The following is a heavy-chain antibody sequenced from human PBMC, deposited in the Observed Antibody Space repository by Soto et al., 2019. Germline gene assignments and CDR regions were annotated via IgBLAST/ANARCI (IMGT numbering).Heavy chain of an antibody. CDR3: ATDYGYAFDI. Sequence: EVQLVESGGGVVQPGGSLRLSCAASGFSFSSYSVNWVRQAPGEGLEWVSYIRRDSSTMYYADSVEGRFTISRDNAKNSLYLQMNSLRDADTAVYYCATDYGYAFDIWGQGTMVTVSS. V-gene: IGHV3-48*02. D-gene: IGHD4-17*01. CDR2: IRRDSSTM. J-gene: IGHJ3*02. CDR1: GFSFSSYS.